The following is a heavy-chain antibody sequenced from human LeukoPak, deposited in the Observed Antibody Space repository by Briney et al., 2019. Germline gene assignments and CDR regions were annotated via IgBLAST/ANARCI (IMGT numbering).Heavy chain of an antibody. CDR1: GFTFSSYA. CDR3: ARVDSGSYSGPPDY. CDR2: ISYDGSNK. Sequence: GGSLRLSCAASGFTFSSYAMHWVRQAPGKGLEWVAVISYDGSNKYYADSVKGRFTISRDNSKNTLYLQMNSLRAEDTAVYYCARVDSGSYSGPPDYWGQGTLVTVSS. D-gene: IGHD1-26*01. J-gene: IGHJ4*02. V-gene: IGHV3-30-3*01.